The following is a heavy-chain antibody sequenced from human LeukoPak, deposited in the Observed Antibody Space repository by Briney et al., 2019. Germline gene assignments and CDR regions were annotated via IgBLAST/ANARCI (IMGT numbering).Heavy chain of an antibody. CDR3: ARDGPVLRFLEWLPRYYYGMDV. CDR2: INPSGGST. J-gene: IGHJ6*02. CDR1: GYTFTSYY. D-gene: IGHD3-3*01. Sequence: GASVKVSCKASGYTFTSYYMHWVRQAPGQGLEWMGIINPSGGSTSYAQKFQGRVTMTRDTSTSTVYMELSSLRSEDTAVYYCARDGPVLRFLEWLPRYYYGMDVWGQGTMVTVSS. V-gene: IGHV1-46*01.